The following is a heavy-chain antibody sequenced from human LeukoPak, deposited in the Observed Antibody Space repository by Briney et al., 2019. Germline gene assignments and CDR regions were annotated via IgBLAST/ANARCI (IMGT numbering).Heavy chain of an antibody. D-gene: IGHD2-8*01. CDR3: ASYPYPDVLGRVDY. J-gene: IGHJ4*02. Sequence: GGSLRLSCAASGFTVSSNYMSWVRQAPGKGLEWVSVIYSGGSTYYADSVKGRFTISRDNAKNSLYLQMDSLRAEDTAVYYCASYPYPDVLGRVDYWGQGTLVTVSS. CDR2: IYSGGST. CDR1: GFTVSSNY. V-gene: IGHV3-53*01.